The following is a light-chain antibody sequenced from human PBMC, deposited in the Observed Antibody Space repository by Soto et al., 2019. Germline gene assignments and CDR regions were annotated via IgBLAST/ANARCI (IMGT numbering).Light chain of an antibody. J-gene: IGKJ2*01. CDR3: QQSYDTPYT. CDR2: AAS. Sequence: DIQMTQSPSSLSASVGDRVTITCRASQSVRSYLNWYQQRPGKAPELLIYAASNLQSGVPSRFSGSGSGTDFTLTISSLQPEDFVTFYCQQSYDTPYTFGQGSKLEIK. CDR1: QSVRSY. V-gene: IGKV1-39*01.